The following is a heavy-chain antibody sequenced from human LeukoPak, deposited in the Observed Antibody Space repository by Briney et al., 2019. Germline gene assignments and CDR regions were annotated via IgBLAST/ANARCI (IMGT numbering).Heavy chain of an antibody. J-gene: IGHJ3*02. Sequence: SETLSLTCAVYGGSFSGYYWSWIRQPPGKGLEWIGEINHSGRIQYNPSLKSRVTISVDTSKNQFSLNLSSVTAADTAVYYCARFPGTAITHYAFDIWGQGTMVTVSS. V-gene: IGHV4-34*01. CDR1: GGSFSGYY. D-gene: IGHD5-12*01. CDR2: INHSGRI. CDR3: ARFPGTAITHYAFDI.